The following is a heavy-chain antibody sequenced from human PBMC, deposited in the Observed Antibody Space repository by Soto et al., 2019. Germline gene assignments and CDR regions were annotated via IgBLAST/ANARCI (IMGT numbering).Heavy chain of an antibody. CDR3: ARERVAMVRGANYYGLDV. J-gene: IGHJ6*02. CDR2: IYYSGTI. CDR1: GGSISSGGYY. D-gene: IGHD3-10*01. Sequence: QVQLQESGPGLVKPSQTLSLTCTVSGGSISSGGYYWGWIRQHPGEGLEWIGYIYYSGTIYYNPSVRSRVTISVDTSKNHFSLRLSSVTAADTAVYYCARERVAMVRGANYYGLDVWGQGTTVTVSS. V-gene: IGHV4-31*03.